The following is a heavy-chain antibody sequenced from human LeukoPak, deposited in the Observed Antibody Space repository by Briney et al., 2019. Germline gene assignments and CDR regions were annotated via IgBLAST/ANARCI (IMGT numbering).Heavy chain of an antibody. V-gene: IGHV1-2*06. D-gene: IGHD2-2*01. Sequence: RASVTVSCKASGYTFTGYHMHWVRQAPGQGLEWMGRINPNSGDTNYAQKFQGRVTMTRDTFISTAYMELSRLRSDDTAVYYCARDYCSSTSCLFDYWGQGTLVTVSS. CDR3: ARDYCSSTSCLFDY. CDR2: INPNSGDT. J-gene: IGHJ4*02. CDR1: GYTFTGYH.